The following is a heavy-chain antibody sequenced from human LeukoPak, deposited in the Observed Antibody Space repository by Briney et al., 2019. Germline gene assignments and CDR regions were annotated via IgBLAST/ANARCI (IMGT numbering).Heavy chain of an antibody. J-gene: IGHJ3*02. V-gene: IGHV1-8*01. CDR2: MNFNSGNT. D-gene: IGHD5-18*01. Sequence: ASEKVSCKASGYTFPNYDINWVRQATGQGLEWMGWMNFNSGNTGYAQKFQGRLTMTTNTAISTVYMELSSLTSEDTAIYYCAKVGLGNTAIHIWGQGTMVTVSS. CDR3: AKVGLGNTAIHI. CDR1: GYTFPNYD.